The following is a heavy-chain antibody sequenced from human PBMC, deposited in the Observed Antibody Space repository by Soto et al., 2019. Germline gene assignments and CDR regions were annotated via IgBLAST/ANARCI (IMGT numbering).Heavy chain of an antibody. CDR3: ARGGYGYNFGAVY. Sequence: QVQLVQSGAEVKEPGSSVKVSCKASGGGNLRDYRTTWVRRAPGQGLEWMGGIIPKLGSANYAQNFQGRVTVTADESTNTVYMELRSLRSDDTAVYYCARGGYGYNFGAVYWGPGTPGTVSS. J-gene: IGHJ4*02. V-gene: IGHV1-69*01. D-gene: IGHD5-12*01. CDR1: GGGNLRDYR. CDR2: IIPKLGSA.